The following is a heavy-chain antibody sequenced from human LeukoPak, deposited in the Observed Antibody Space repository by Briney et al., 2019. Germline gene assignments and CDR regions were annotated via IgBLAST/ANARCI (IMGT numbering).Heavy chain of an antibody. D-gene: IGHD2-21*01. Sequence: ASETLSLTCAVYGGSFSGYYWSWIRQPPGKGLEWIGEINHSGSTNYNPSLKSRVTISVDTSKNQFSLKLSSVTAADTAVYYCARVRVVVKLYYYYYMDVWGKGTTVTVSS. CDR3: ARVRVVVKLYYYYYMDV. J-gene: IGHJ6*03. V-gene: IGHV4-34*01. CDR1: GGSFSGYY. CDR2: INHSGST.